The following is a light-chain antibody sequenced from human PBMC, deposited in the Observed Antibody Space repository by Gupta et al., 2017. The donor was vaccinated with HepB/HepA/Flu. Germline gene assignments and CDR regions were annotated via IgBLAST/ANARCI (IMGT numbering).Light chain of an antibody. CDR3: QQDGSSPQT. V-gene: IGKV3-20*01. Sequence: DIVLTQSPGTLSLSPGERATLSCRASQSVSSSYLAWYQQKPGQAPRLLIYGASSRATGIPDRCSGSGSGTDFTLTISRLEPEDGAVYYCQQDGSSPQTFGQGTKVEIK. CDR1: QSVSSSY. J-gene: IGKJ1*01. CDR2: GAS.